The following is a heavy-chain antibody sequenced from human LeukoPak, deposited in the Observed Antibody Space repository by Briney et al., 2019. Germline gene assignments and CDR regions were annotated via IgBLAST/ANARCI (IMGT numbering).Heavy chain of an antibody. V-gene: IGHV3-30-3*01. Sequence: PGGSLRLSCAASGFTFSSYAMHWVRQAPGKGLEWVAVISYDGSNKYYADSVKGRFTISRDNSKNTLYLQMNRLRAEDTAVYYCARDNYYDSSGYYYSFFDYWGQGTLVTVSS. D-gene: IGHD3-22*01. CDR1: GFTFSSYA. J-gene: IGHJ4*02. CDR2: ISYDGSNK. CDR3: ARDNYYDSSGYYYSFFDY.